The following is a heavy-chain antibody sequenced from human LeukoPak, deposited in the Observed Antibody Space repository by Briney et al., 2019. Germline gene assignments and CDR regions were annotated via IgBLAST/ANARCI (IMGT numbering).Heavy chain of an antibody. Sequence: GGSLRLSCAASGFTFSSYSMNWVRQAPEKGLEWVSSISSSSSYIYYADSVKGRFTISRDNAKNSLYLQMNSLRAEDTAVYYCARGAYGSGWATFDYWGQGILVTVSS. D-gene: IGHD6-19*01. CDR2: ISSSSSYI. J-gene: IGHJ4*02. CDR3: ARGAYGSGWATFDY. V-gene: IGHV3-21*01. CDR1: GFTFSSYS.